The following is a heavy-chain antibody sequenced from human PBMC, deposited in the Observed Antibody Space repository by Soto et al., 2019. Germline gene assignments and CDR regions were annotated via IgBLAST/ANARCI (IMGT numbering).Heavy chain of an antibody. Sequence: QVQLVESGGGVVQPGRSLRLSCAAAGFTFSSHGMHWVRQAPGKGLEWVAGISYDGNNKYYADSVKGRFTISRDNSKNTLYLPMNSLRAEDTAVDYCAKSFVGSYAAYYSYTMDVWGQGTTVTVSS. D-gene: IGHD1-26*01. J-gene: IGHJ6*02. V-gene: IGHV3-30*18. CDR1: GFTFSSHG. CDR3: AKSFVGSYAAYYSYTMDV. CDR2: ISYDGNNK.